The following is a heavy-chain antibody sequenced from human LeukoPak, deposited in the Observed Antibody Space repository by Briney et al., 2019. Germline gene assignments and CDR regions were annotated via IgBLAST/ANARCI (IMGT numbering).Heavy chain of an antibody. CDR1: GYSFTSYH. CDR2: INPNSGGT. J-gene: IGHJ4*02. D-gene: IGHD3-10*01. V-gene: IGHV1-2*05. CDR3: AGDMVRGVILRRVLEY. Sequence: ASVKVSCKASGYSFTSYHMHWVRQAPGQGLEWMGGINPNSGGTNYAQKFQGRVTMTRDTSINTAYMELSRLRSDDTVVYYCAGDMVRGVILRRVLEYWGQGTLVTVPS.